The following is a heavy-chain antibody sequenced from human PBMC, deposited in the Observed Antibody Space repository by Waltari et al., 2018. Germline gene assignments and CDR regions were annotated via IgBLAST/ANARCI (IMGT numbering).Heavy chain of an antibody. CDR3: ARGSVVVTDDAFDI. J-gene: IGHJ3*02. D-gene: IGHD2-21*01. Sequence: QLQLHESGPGLVKPSETLSLTCTVSGGSISSSSYYWGWIRQPPGKGLEWIGSIYYSGSTYYNPSLKSRVTISVDTSKNQFSLKLSSVTAADTAVYYCARGSVVVTDDAFDIWGQGTMVTVSS. CDR1: GGSISSSSYY. V-gene: IGHV4-39*07. CDR2: IYYSGST.